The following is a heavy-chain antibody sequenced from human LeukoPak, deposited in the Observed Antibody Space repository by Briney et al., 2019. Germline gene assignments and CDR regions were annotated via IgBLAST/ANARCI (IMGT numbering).Heavy chain of an antibody. CDR3: AKSIAGTTLDYFDY. J-gene: IGHJ4*02. D-gene: IGHD1-1*01. V-gene: IGHV3-23*01. CDR2: ISGSGGST. CDR1: GFTFSSYA. Sequence: GGSLRLSCAASGFTFSSYAMSWVRQAPGKGLEWASAISGSGGSTYYADSVKGRFTIFRDNSKNTLYLQMNSLRAEDTAVYYCAKSIAGTTLDYFDYWGQGTLVTVSS.